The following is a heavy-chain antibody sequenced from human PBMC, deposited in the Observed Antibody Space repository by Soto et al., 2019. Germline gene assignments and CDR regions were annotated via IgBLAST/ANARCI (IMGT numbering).Heavy chain of an antibody. CDR2: ISGSGGST. V-gene: IGHV3-23*01. CDR3: AKGYGSGSYYNADYYYYMDV. Sequence: GGSLRLSCAASGFTFSSYAMSWVRQAPGKGLEWVSAISGSGGSTYYADSVKGRFTISRDNSKNTLYLQMNSLRAEDTAVYYCAKGYGSGSYYNADYYYYMDVWGKGTTVTVSS. D-gene: IGHD3-10*01. J-gene: IGHJ6*03. CDR1: GFTFSSYA.